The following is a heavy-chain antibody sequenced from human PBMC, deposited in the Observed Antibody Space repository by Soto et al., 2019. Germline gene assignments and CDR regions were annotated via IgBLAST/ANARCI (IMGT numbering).Heavy chain of an antibody. V-gene: IGHV4-31*03. CDR2: MYYSGST. CDR3: ARGITMVRGVGLFYFDY. CDR1: GGSISSGGYY. D-gene: IGHD3-10*01. Sequence: QVQLQESGPGLVKPSQTLSLTCTVSGGSISSGGYYWSWIRQHPGKGLEWIGYMYYSGSTYYNPSLKSGVTISVDTSKKKFSLKLSSVTAADTAVYYCARGITMVRGVGLFYFDYWGQGTLVTVSS. J-gene: IGHJ4*02.